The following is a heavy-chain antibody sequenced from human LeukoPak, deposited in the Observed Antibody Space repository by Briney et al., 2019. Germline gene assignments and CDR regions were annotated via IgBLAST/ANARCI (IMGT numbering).Heavy chain of an antibody. V-gene: IGHV4-39*01. Sequence: SETLSLTCTVSGGSISSGSYYWGWIRQPPGKGLEWIGSIYYSGSTYYNPSLKSRVTISVDTSKNQFSLKLSSVTAADTAVYYCARHQRGRIAAAGYFDYWGQGTLVTVSS. CDR3: ARHQRGRIAAAGYFDY. CDR1: GGSISSGSYY. J-gene: IGHJ4*02. CDR2: IYYSGST. D-gene: IGHD6-13*01.